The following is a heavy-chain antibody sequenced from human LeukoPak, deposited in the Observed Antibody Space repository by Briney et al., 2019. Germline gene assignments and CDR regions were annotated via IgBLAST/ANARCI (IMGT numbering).Heavy chain of an antibody. CDR3: ARDIGLRGRWLRD. Sequence: SETRSLTCTASGGSISSYYWSWIRQPPGKGLEWIGYIYYSGSTNYNPSLKSRVTISVDTSKNQFSLKLSSVTAADTAVYYCARDIGLRGRWLRDWGQGTLVTVSS. J-gene: IGHJ4*02. CDR2: IYYSGST. CDR1: GGSISSYY. D-gene: IGHD4-23*01. V-gene: IGHV4-59*01.